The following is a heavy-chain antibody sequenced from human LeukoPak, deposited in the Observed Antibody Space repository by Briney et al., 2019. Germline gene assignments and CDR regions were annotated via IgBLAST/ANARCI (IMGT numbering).Heavy chain of an antibody. CDR2: ISWNSGSI. CDR1: GFTFDDYA. V-gene: IGHV3-9*01. J-gene: IGHJ4*02. CDR3: AKDIRGSTGGYFDY. D-gene: IGHD1-26*01. Sequence: PGGSLRLSCAASGFTFDDYAMHWVRQAPGKGLEWVSGISWNSGSIGYADSVKGRFTTSRDNAKNSLYLQMNSLRAEDTALYYCAKDIRGSTGGYFDYWGQGTLVTVSS.